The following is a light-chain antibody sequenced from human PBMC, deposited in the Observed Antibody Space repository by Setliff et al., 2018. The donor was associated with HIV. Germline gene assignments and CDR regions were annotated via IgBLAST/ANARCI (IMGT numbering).Light chain of an antibody. J-gene: IGLJ1*01. CDR2: EVN. CDR1: GNDVGYYDL. CDR3: CSYAGFDTDV. Sequence: QSALTQPASVSGPPGQSITISCTGTGNDVGYYDLVSWYQQHPGKAPKFLMFEVNKRPTGVSDRFSGSKSGNTASLTISGLQAEGEAVYYCCSYAGFDTDVFGSGTKVTVL. V-gene: IGLV2-23*02.